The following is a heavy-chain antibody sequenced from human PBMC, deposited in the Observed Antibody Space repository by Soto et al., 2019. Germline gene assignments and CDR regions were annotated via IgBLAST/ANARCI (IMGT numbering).Heavy chain of an antibody. CDR2: TRNKANSYTT. CDR3: ARSWSDGYCSGGSCHNNSYYFDY. D-gene: IGHD2-15*01. J-gene: IGHJ4*02. V-gene: IGHV3-72*01. Sequence: PGGSLRLSCAASGFTFSDHYMDWIRQAPGKGLEWVGRTRNKANSYTTEYAASVKGRFTISRDDSKNSLYLQMNSLKTEDTAVYYCARSWSDGYCSGGSCHNNSYYFDYWGQGTLVTVSS. CDR1: GFTFSDHY.